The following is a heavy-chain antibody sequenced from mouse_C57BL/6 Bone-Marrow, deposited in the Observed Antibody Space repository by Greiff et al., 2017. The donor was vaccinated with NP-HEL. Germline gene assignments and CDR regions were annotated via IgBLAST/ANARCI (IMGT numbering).Heavy chain of an antibody. D-gene: IGHD3-1*01. J-gene: IGHJ1*03. CDR3: ARWSPGRYFDV. Sequence: EVKLMESGPVLVKPGASVKMSCKASGYTFTDYYMNWVKQSHGKSLEWIGVINPYNGGTSYNQKFKGKATLTVDKSSSTAYMELNSLTSEDSAVYYCARWSPGRYFDVWGTGTTVTVSS. CDR1: GYTFTDYY. CDR2: INPYNGGT. V-gene: IGHV1-19*01.